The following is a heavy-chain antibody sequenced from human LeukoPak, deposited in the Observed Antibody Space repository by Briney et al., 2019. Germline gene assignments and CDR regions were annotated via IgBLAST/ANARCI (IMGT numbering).Heavy chain of an antibody. CDR1: GGSISSSNW. V-gene: IGHV4-4*02. J-gene: IGHJ6*03. Sequence: SETLSLTCAVSGGSISSSNWWSWVRQPPGKGLEWIGEIYHSGSTNYNPSLKSRVTISVDKSKNQFSLKLSSVTAADTAVYYCARVRVYSNYAHYYYYMDVWGKGTTVTVSS. CDR3: ARVRVYSNYAHYYYYMDV. D-gene: IGHD4-11*01. CDR2: IYHSGST.